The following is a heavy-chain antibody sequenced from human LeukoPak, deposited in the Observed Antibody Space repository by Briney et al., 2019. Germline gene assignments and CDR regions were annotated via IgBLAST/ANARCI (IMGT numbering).Heavy chain of an antibody. CDR1: GFSFSDYG. CDR3: ARDKDGWGIHDF. J-gene: IGHJ4*02. Sequence: TGGSLRLSCAASGFSFSDYGLHWVRQAPGKGLEWVALISYDGSQKNFADSVKGRFPTSRDNSKFTMYLEMNSLRAEDTAVYFCARDKDGWGIHDFWGQGTLVTVSS. CDR2: ISYDGSQK. V-gene: IGHV3-30*03. D-gene: IGHD3-16*01.